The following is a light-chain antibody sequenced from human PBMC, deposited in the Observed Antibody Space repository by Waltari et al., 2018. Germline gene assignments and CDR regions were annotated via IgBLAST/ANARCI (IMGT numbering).Light chain of an antibody. CDR3: TSYTSRNTLV. CDR1: SRDVGGYTY. Sequence: QSALTQPASVSGSPGQSITISCTGSSRDVGGYTYLSWYQQHPGKVPKVIIFDISNRTSGVSNRFSGSKSGNTASLTISGLQPEDEADYYCTSYTSRNTLVFGTGTKVTVL. V-gene: IGLV2-14*01. J-gene: IGLJ1*01. CDR2: DIS.